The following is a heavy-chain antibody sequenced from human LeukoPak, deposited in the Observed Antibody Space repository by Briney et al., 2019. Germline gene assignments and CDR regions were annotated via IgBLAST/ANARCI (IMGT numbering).Heavy chain of an antibody. D-gene: IGHD5-12*01. V-gene: IGHV3-48*03. Sequence: PGGSPRLSCAASGFTLSSYAMNWVRQAPGKGLEWVSYISTSGITIYYADSVKGRFTISRDNAKNSLSLQMNSLRAEDTAVYYCARDNGAYDFDYWGQGTLVTVSS. CDR3: ARDNGAYDFDY. CDR1: GFTLSSYA. J-gene: IGHJ4*02. CDR2: ISTSGITI.